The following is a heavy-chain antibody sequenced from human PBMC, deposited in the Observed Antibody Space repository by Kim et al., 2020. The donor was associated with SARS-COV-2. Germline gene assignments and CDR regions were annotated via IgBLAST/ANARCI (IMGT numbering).Heavy chain of an antibody. D-gene: IGHD3-3*01. CDR1: GYTFSDHY. Sequence: ASVKVSCKASGYTFSDHYIQWVRQAPGQGLEWMGRINPHTGGTDYAQKFQGRVTMSRDTAITAVYMELSSLRSDDTAVFFCARDFGTYYDFWGAYSSVGGTGATVTVSS. V-gene: IGHV1-2*06. CDR3: ARDFGTYYDFWGAYSSV. J-gene: IGHJ6*04. CDR2: INPHTGGT.